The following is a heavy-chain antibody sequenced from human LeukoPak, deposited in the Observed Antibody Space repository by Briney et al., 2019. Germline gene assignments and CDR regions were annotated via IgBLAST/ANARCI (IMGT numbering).Heavy chain of an antibody. D-gene: IGHD2-15*01. CDR1: GYTVTGYY. CDR3: ARDQDSWFDP. J-gene: IGHJ5*02. V-gene: IGHV1-2*02. CDR2: INPNSGGT. Sequence: ASVKVSCKTSGYTVTGYYMHWMRQSPGQGLEWMGWINPNSGGTNYAQKFQGRVTMTRDTSISTAYMELSRLRSDDTAVYYCARDQDSWFDPWGQGTLVTVSS.